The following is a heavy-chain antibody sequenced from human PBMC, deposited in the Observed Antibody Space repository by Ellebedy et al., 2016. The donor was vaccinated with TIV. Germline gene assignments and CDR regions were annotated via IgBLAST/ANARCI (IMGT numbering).Heavy chain of an antibody. CDR2: IIPILGIA. V-gene: IGHV1-69*04. J-gene: IGHJ6*02. CDR1: GGTFSSYA. CDR3: ARSHFGGSYGMDV. D-gene: IGHD3-16*01. Sequence: AASVKVSCKTSGGTFSSYAISWVRQAHGQGLEWMGRIIPILGIANYAQKFQGRVTITADKSTSTAYMELSSLRSEDTAVYYCARSHFGGSYGMDVWGQGTTVTVSS.